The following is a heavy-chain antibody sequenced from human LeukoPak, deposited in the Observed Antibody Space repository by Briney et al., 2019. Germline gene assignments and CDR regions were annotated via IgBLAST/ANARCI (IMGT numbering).Heavy chain of an antibody. CDR2: IIPIFGTA. CDR3: ARNCGGDCFIPYFDY. D-gene: IGHD2-21*01. CDR1: GGTFSSYA. V-gene: IGHV1-69*01. J-gene: IGHJ4*02. Sequence: SVKVSCKASGGTFSSYAISWVRQAPGQGLEWMGGIIPIFGTANYAQKFQGRVTITADESTSTAYMELSSPRSEDTAVYYCARNCGGDCFIPYFDYRGQGTLVTVSS.